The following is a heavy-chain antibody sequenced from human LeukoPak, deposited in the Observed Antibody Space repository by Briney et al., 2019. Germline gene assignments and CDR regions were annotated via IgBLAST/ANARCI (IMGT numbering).Heavy chain of an antibody. V-gene: IGHV3-23*01. D-gene: IGHD2-15*01. CDR2: ISGSGGST. CDR1: GYSISSGYY. Sequence: ETLSLTCAVPGYSISSGYYWGWTRQPPGKGLEWVSAISGSGGSTYYSDSVKGRFTISRDNSKNTLYLQMNSLRAEDTAVYYCAKDLGGYCSGGSCYPILDYWGQGTLVTVSS. J-gene: IGHJ4*02. CDR3: AKDLGGYCSGGSCYPILDY.